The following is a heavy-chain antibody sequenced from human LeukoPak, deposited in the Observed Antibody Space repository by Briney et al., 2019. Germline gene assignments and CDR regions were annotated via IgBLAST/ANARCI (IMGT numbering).Heavy chain of an antibody. V-gene: IGHV4-34*01. CDR2: ISHSGST. D-gene: IGHD2-2*01. J-gene: IGHJ5*02. Sequence: SETLSLTCAVYGGSFSRYYWSWIRQPPGKGLEWIGEISHSGSTNYNPSLKGRVTISVYTSKNQFSLKLSSVTAADTAVYYCARGPILVVSAAMPSGFDPWGQGTLVTVSS. CDR1: GGSFSRYY. CDR3: ARGPILVVSAAMPSGFDP.